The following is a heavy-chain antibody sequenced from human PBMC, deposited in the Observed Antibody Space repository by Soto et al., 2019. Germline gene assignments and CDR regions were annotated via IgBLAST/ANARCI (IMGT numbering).Heavy chain of an antibody. Sequence: QIQLVQSGTEVKRSGASVKVSCKTSGYSFTTYGLSWVRQAPGRGLAWVGWISGYNGNTNYAQKFQGTVILTTATSTTTGYLEIKSLSSDDTAVYYCVRDTYYYHSSGPAPFEYWGQGTQVTVSS. CDR1: GYSFTTYG. D-gene: IGHD3-22*01. CDR2: ISGYNGNT. J-gene: IGHJ4*02. CDR3: VRDTYYYHSSGPAPFEY. V-gene: IGHV1-18*01.